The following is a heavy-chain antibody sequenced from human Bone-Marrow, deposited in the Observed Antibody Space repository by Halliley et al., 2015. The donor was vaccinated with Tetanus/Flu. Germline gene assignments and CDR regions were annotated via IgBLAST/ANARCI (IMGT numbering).Heavy chain of an antibody. CDR2: HGGGP. V-gene: IGHV4-4*02. CDR3: ARDREFCSGGTCYISWYFDV. J-gene: IGHJ2*01. D-gene: IGHD2-15*01. Sequence: HGGGPNYNPSLKGRVPISVDKSRNQFSLKLTSVTAADTAVYYCARDREFCSGGTCYISWYFDVWGRGTLVTVSS.